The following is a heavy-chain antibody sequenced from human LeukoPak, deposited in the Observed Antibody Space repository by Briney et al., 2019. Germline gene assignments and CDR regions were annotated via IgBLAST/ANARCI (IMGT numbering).Heavy chain of an antibody. V-gene: IGHV3-48*03. J-gene: IGHJ4*02. CDR1: GFAFSGYE. D-gene: IGHD4-17*01. Sequence: PGGSLRLSCAASGFAFSGYEMNWVRQAPGKGLEWISYISTTGRTIYYADSVKGRFTISRDNAKNSLYLQMNSLSAEDTAVYYCASGDDYGDSLVAYWGQGTLVTVSS. CDR3: ASGDDYGDSLVAY. CDR2: ISTTGRTI.